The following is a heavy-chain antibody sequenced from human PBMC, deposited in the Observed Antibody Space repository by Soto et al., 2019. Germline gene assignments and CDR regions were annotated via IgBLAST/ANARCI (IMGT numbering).Heavy chain of an antibody. CDR2: ISPRGDFP. CDR1: GYTFTSYK. V-gene: IGHV1-46*01. D-gene: IGHD6-19*01. Sequence: QVQLVQSGAEVKKPGASVKVSCKASGYTFTSYKMHWVRQAPGQGLEWMGMISPRGDFPSHAQKFQEXXTXTXXTCTSTVYMQLSSLRSEDTAVDYCAKDNTGWSFDYRGQGTLVTVSS. CDR3: AKDNTGWSFDY. J-gene: IGHJ4*02.